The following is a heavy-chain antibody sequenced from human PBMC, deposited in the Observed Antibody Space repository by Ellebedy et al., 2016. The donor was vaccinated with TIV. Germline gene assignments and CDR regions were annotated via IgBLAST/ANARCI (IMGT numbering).Heavy chain of an antibody. CDR2: IKSKPSGGTT. Sequence: PGGSLRLSCAASGFSFSDAWMSWVRQAPGKGLEWVGLIKSKPSGGTTEYAAPVKGRFTMSRDDSSKTLYLQMNSLRTEDTGVYYCTWEGAPAGRPSPDYWGRGTLVIVST. CDR1: GFSFSDAW. CDR3: TWEGAPAGRPSPDY. V-gene: IGHV3-15*01. D-gene: IGHD1-26*01. J-gene: IGHJ4*02.